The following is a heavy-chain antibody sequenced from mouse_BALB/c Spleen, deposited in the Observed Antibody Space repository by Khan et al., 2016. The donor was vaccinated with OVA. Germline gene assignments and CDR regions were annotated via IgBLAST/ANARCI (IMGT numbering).Heavy chain of an antibody. CDR2: IFPGSVST. CDR1: GYTFSSYW. J-gene: IGHJ3*01. CDR3: ARGGYGGFAY. V-gene: IGHV1-9*01. D-gene: IGHD2-2*01. Sequence: VRLQESGGDLMKPGASVKISSKATGYTFSSYWIEWVKQRPGHGLEWIGQIFPGSVSTTYNEKFKGKATFTADTSSNTAYMQLSSLTSEDSAVYYCARGGYGGFAYWGQGTLVTVSA.